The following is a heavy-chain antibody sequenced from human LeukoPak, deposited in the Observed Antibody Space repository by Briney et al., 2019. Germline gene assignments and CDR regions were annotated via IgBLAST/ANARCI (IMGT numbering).Heavy chain of an antibody. D-gene: IGHD3-3*01. V-gene: IGHV4-39*01. CDR2: IYYSGST. CDR1: GGSISSSSYY. J-gene: IGHJ4*02. Sequence: SETLSLTCTVSGGSISSSSYYWGWIRHPPGKGLGWIGRIYYSGSTYYNPSLKSRVTISVDTSKNQFPLKLSSVTAADTAVYYCARQPSRITIFGVVPPHFDYWGQGTLVTVSS. CDR3: ARQPSRITIFGVVPPHFDY.